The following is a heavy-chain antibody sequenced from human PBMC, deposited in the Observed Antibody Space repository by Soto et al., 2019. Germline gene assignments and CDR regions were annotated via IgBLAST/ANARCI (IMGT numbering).Heavy chain of an antibody. D-gene: IGHD6-19*01. V-gene: IGHV3-30*14. CDR2: VSHDGKSG. Sequence: QVQLVESGGGVVQPGRSLRLSCAASGFTFSSYAMHWVRRAPGKGLEWVAAVSHDGKSGFYADSVSGRFTVSRDNSNHAVYPQMDRLGPEDTALFYCARLHKFTGGWSWGQGTAVAVSS. J-gene: IGHJ4*02. CDR1: GFTFSSYA. CDR3: ARLHKFTGGWS.